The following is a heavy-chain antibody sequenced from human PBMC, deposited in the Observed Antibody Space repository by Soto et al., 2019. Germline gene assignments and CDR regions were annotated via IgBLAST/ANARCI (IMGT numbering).Heavy chain of an antibody. D-gene: IGHD2-2*02. J-gene: IGHJ6*02. Sequence: SEKLSLTCAVYGGSFSGYYWSWIRQPPGKGLEWIGEINHSGSTNYNPSLKSRVTISVDTSKNQFSLKLSSVTAADTAVYYCDRAAGLYCSSTSCYTMRAAGGYYYYYYGMDVCGQLNTATVS. CDR3: DRAAGLYCSSTSCYTMRAAGGYYYYYYGMDV. CDR1: GGSFSGYY. V-gene: IGHV4-34*01. CDR2: INHSGST.